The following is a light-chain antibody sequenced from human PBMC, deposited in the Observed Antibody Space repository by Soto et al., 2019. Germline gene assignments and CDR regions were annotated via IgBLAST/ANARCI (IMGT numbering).Light chain of an antibody. CDR2: EGN. Sequence: QSALTQPASVSGSPGQSITISCTGTSSDVGSYNLVSWFQQHPGKAPKLMIYEGNKRPSGVSNRFSGSKSGNTASLTISGLQAEDEADYYCWSYAGSNTVVFGGGTQLTVL. CDR3: WSYAGSNTVV. CDR1: SSDVGSYNL. J-gene: IGLJ2*01. V-gene: IGLV2-23*01.